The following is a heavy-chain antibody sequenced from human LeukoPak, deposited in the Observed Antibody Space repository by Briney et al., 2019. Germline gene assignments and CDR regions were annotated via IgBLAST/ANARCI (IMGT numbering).Heavy chain of an antibody. J-gene: IGHJ3*02. V-gene: IGHV3-23*01. Sequence: GGSLRLSCAASGFTFSKYAMSWVRQAPGKGLEWVSTISESGDTTYDADSVKGRFTMSRDNPKNTLYLQMNSLRADDTAVYYCAKDPTIFGVVISIWGQGTMVTVSS. CDR2: ISESGDTT. CDR3: AKDPTIFGVVISI. CDR1: GFTFSKYA. D-gene: IGHD3-3*01.